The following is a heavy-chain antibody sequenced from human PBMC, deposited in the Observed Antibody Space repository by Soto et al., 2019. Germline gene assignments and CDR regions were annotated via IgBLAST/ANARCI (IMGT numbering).Heavy chain of an antibody. CDR1: GDSVSESSVS. V-gene: IGHV6-1*01. D-gene: IGHD1-20*01. Sequence: SQTLSLTCAISGDSVSESSVSWNWIRQSPSRGLEWLGRTNYGSKWSYAYAESVRSRITISADTSKNQFSLHLTSMTAEETAVYYCATASPITRAVPDYYCYLYQYAWGNGTTVAIAS. J-gene: IGHJ6*03. CDR3: ATASPITRAVPDYYCYLYQYA. CDR2: TNYGSKWSY.